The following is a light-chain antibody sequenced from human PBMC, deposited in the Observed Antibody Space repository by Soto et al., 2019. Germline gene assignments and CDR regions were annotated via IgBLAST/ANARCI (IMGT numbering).Light chain of an antibody. Sequence: EIVLTQSPATLSLSPGERATLSCRASQSVSSYLAWYQQKPGQAPRLLIYDASNRATGIPARFCGSGSGTDFTLTISSLEPEDFAVYYCQQRSNGITFGQGTRLEIK. CDR3: QQRSNGIT. J-gene: IGKJ5*01. CDR2: DAS. CDR1: QSVSSY. V-gene: IGKV3-11*01.